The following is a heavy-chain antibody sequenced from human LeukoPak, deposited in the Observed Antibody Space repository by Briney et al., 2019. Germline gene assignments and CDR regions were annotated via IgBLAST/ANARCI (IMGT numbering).Heavy chain of an antibody. CDR1: GGSISSYY. V-gene: IGHV4-59*01. CDR2: LYYSGST. Sequence: SETLSLTCTVSGGSISSYYRSWIRQPPGKGLEWIGYLYYSGSTNYTPSLKSRVTISVDTSKNQFSLKLSSVTAADTAVYYCARWTSSGYYLDIWGQGTIITVSS. D-gene: IGHD3-22*01. CDR3: ARWTSSGYYLDI. J-gene: IGHJ3*02.